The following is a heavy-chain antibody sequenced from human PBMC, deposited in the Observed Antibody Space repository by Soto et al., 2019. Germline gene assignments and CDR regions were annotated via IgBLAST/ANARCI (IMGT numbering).Heavy chain of an antibody. CDR2: INSDGTIT. CDR3: AGATVGAFDY. V-gene: IGHV3-74*01. CDR1: GFSFSAYW. Sequence: GGSXRLSCAASGFSFSAYWMHWVRQAPGRGLVWISHINSDGTITRYADSVKGRFTTSRDSARNTLYLQMSSLRAEDTAVYYCAGATVGAFDYWGQGALVTVSS. D-gene: IGHD4-17*01. J-gene: IGHJ4*02.